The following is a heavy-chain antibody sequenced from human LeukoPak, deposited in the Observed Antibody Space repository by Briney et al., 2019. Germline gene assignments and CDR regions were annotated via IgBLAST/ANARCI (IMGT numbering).Heavy chain of an antibody. CDR2: ISDTGKT. J-gene: IGHJ5*02. Sequence: SETLSLTCSVSGASLSSNYWDWLRQTPGKGLGWVGYISDTGKTESNPSLKSRVSISLDTSKNHFSMRLRSVTAADSATYYCATGYYEPFATWGPGIMVTVSS. V-gene: IGHV4-59*12. D-gene: IGHD2/OR15-2a*01. CDR1: GASLSSNY. CDR3: ATGYYEPFAT.